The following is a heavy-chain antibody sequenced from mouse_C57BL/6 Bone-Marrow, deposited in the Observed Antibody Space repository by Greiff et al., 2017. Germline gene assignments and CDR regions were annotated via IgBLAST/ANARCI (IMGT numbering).Heavy chain of an antibody. Sequence: QVQLQQPGAELVMPGASVKLSCKASGYTFTSYWMHWVKQRPGQGLEWIGEIDPSDSYTNYNQKFKGKSTLTVDKSSSTAYMQLSSLTSEDAAVYYCARSDFDYWGQGTTLTVSS. CDR3: ARSDFDY. V-gene: IGHV1-69*01. J-gene: IGHJ2*01. CDR2: IDPSDSYT. CDR1: GYTFTSYW.